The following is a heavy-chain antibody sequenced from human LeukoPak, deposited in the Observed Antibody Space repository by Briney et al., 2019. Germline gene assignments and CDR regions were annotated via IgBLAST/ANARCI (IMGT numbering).Heavy chain of an antibody. CDR1: GYSFTEHY. CDR2: INCNSGDA. Sequence: GASVQVSCKASGYSFTEHYIYWVRQAPGQGLEWVGRINCNSGDANSARKFQGRVTMTTDTSTTTAYMDVRSLRSDDTAVYYRARVGHRDEDHFDYWGQGTLVTVSS. V-gene: IGHV1-2*02. D-gene: IGHD5-24*01. J-gene: IGHJ4*02. CDR3: ARVGHRDEDHFDY.